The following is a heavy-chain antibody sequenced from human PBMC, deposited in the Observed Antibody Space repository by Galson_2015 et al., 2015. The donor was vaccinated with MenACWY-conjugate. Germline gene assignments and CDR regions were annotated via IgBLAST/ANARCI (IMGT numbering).Heavy chain of an antibody. J-gene: IGHJ3*02. CDR2: VDPEDGET. CDR1: GYTFTDYY. D-gene: IGHD3-22*01. Sequence: VKVSCKVSGYTFTDYYMHWVQQAPGKGLEWMGLVDPEDGETIYAEKFQGRVTITADTSTDTAYMELSSLRSEDTAVYYCATDYYDSSGIRGAFDIWGQGTMVTVSS. CDR3: ATDYYDSSGIRGAFDI. V-gene: IGHV1-69-2*01.